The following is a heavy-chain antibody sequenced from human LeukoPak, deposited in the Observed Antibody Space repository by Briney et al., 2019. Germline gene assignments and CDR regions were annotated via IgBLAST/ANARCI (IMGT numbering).Heavy chain of an antibody. Sequence: ASVKVSCKASGYTFSSHAMNWVRQAPGQGLEWMGWINTNTGNPTYAQGFTGRFVFSLDTSVSTAYLQISSLKAEDTAVYYCARDHGTLLKVEQQSRYYYYGMDVWGQGTTVTVSS. CDR1: GYTFSSHA. J-gene: IGHJ6*02. V-gene: IGHV7-4-1*02. CDR3: ARDHGTLLKVEQQSRYYYYGMDV. CDR2: INTNTGNP. D-gene: IGHD1-26*01.